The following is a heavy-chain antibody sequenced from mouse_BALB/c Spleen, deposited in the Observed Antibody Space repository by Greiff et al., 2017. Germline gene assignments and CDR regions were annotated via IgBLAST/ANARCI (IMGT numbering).Heavy chain of an antibody. CDR2: ISSGGSYT. J-gene: IGHJ4*01. D-gene: IGHD1-1*01. CDR3: ARDRVSDYYGSRAMDY. CDR1: GFTFSSYA. Sequence: EVNVVESGGGLVKPGGSLKLSCAASGFTFSSYAMSWVRQSPEKRLEWVAEISSGGSYTYYPDTVTGRFTISRDNAKNTLYLEMSSLRSEDTAMYYCARDRVSDYYGSRAMDYWGQGTSVTVSS. V-gene: IGHV5-9-4*01.